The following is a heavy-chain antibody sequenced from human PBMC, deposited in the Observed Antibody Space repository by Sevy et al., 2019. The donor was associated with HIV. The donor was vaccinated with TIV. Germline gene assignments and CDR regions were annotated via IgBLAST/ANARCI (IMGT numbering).Heavy chain of an antibody. D-gene: IGHD3-3*01. CDR1: GYTLTELS. CDR3: ATSVGRITIFGVVIMGFDAFDI. CDR2: FDPEDGET. J-gene: IGHJ3*02. Sequence: ASVKVSCKVSGYTLTELSMHWVRQAPGKGLEWMRGFDPEDGETIYAQKFQGRVTMTEDTSTDTAYMELSSLRSEDTAVYYCATSVGRITIFGVVIMGFDAFDIWGQGTMVTVSS. V-gene: IGHV1-24*01.